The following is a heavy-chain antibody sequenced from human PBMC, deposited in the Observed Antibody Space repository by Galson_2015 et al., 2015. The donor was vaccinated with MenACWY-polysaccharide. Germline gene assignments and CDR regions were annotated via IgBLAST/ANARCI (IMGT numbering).Heavy chain of an antibody. CDR2: IEGDGSET. CDR1: GLTFSSHW. CDR3: ATQAWGRFDY. Sequence: SLRLSCAASGLTFSSHWMSWVRQAPGKGLEWVANIEGDGSETYYVESMKGRFTISRDNAKNSLYLQMNSLRVEDTAVYYCATQAWGRFDYWGQGALVTVSS. J-gene: IGHJ4*02. D-gene: IGHD7-27*01. V-gene: IGHV3-7*03.